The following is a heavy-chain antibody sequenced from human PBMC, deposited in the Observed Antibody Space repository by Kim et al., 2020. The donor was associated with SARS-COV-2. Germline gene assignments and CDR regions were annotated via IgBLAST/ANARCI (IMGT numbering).Heavy chain of an antibody. Sequence: GGSLRLFCAASGFTFGSYNMNWVRQAPGKGLEWVASISRRSDYISYADSMKGRFAISRDNAKNSLYLQMNTLTAEDTAVYYCARDGGDDYNPHFRYWGRGTLVTVSS. CDR3: ARDGGDDYNPHFRY. J-gene: IGHJ4*02. V-gene: IGHV3-21*01. D-gene: IGHD4-4*01. CDR2: ISRRSDYI. CDR1: GFTFGSYN.